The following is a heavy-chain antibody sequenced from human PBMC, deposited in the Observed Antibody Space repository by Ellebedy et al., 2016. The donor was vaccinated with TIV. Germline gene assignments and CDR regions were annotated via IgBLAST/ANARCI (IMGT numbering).Heavy chain of an antibody. CDR2: IHSGGST. CDR3: ARDMSYGDYDY. J-gene: IGHJ4*02. Sequence: GESLKISCAASGFTVSSNYMSWVRQAPGKGLEWVSVIHSGGSTYYADSVKGRFTISRDNSKTTLYLQMNSLRAEDTAVYYCARDMSYGDYDYWGQGTLVTVSS. CDR1: GFTVSSNY. V-gene: IGHV3-53*01. D-gene: IGHD4-17*01.